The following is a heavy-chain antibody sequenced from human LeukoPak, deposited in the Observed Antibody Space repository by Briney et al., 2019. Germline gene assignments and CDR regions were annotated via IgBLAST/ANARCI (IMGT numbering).Heavy chain of an antibody. CDR2: IYPGDSDT. D-gene: IGHD3-22*01. V-gene: IGHV5-51*01. Sequence: RASVKVSCKASGYSFTSYWIGWVRQMPGKGLEWMGIIYPGDSDTRYSPSFQSQVTISADKSISTAYLQWSSLKASDTAMYYCARVMGYYDSSGYTGGAFDIWGQGTMVTVSS. CDR1: GYSFTSYW. J-gene: IGHJ3*02. CDR3: ARVMGYYDSSGYTGGAFDI.